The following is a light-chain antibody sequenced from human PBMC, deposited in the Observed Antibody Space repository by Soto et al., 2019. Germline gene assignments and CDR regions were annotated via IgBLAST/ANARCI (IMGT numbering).Light chain of an antibody. J-gene: IGLJ2*01. CDR3: QTWGTGIVI. CDR2: LNRDGSH. Sequence: QPVLTQSPSASASLGASVKLTCTLSSGHSNYAIAWRQQQPEKGPRYLMKLNRDGSHSKGDGIPNRFSGSSSGAERYLTISSLQSEDEADYYCQTWGTGIVIFGGGTKVTVL. V-gene: IGLV4-69*01. CDR1: SGHSNYA.